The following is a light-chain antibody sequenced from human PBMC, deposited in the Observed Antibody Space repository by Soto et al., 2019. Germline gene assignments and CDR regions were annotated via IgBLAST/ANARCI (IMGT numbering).Light chain of an antibody. CDR2: DAS. CDR1: QSVSISY. V-gene: IGKV3D-20*02. Sequence: EIVLTQSPGTLSLSPGERSTLSCRASQSVSISYLAWYQQKPGQAPRLLIYDASKRATGIPARFSGSGSGTNFTLTISSLEPEDFAVYYCQQRRSWQVTFGQGTRLEIK. J-gene: IGKJ5*01. CDR3: QQRRSWQVT.